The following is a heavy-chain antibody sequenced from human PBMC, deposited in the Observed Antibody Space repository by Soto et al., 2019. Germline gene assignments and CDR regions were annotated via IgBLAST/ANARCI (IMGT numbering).Heavy chain of an antibody. Sequence: EVQLLESGGGLVQPGGSLRLSCAASGFTFISYAMSWVRQAPGQGLEWVSAISGSGGSTYYADSVKGQFTISRDNSKNTLYLQMNSLRAEDTAVYYCADGRYSGSYHDAFDLWGQGTMVTVSS. CDR2: ISGSGGST. CDR1: GFTFISYA. CDR3: ADGRYSGSYHDAFDL. D-gene: IGHD1-26*01. J-gene: IGHJ3*01. V-gene: IGHV3-23*01.